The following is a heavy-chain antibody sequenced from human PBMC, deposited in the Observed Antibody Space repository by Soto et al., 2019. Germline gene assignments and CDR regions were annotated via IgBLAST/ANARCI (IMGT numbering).Heavy chain of an antibody. CDR2: ISASCAST. CDR3: ASHIAAVQLGALCY. Sequence: EVQLLESGGGLVQPGGSLRLSCAASGFTFSSYAVSWVRQAPGKRLEWVSAISASCASTYYADSVKGRFTIPRDNAENTLYLQVNSLRAEDTAVYYCASHIAAVQLGALCYRGQGTLVSVSS. CDR1: GFTFSSYA. D-gene: IGHD1-1*01. V-gene: IGHV3-23*01. J-gene: IGHJ4*02.